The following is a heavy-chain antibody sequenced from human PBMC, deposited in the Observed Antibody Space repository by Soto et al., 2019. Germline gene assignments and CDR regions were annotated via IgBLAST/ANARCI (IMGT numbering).Heavy chain of an antibody. J-gene: IGHJ4*02. V-gene: IGHV4-31*03. CDR1: GGSISSGGYY. Sequence: PSETLSLTCTVSGGSISSGGYYWSWIRQHPGKGLEWIGYIYYSGSTYYNPSLKSRVTISVDTSKNQFSLKLSSVTAADTAVYYCASSITRNYGDYVDYWGQGTLVTVSS. CDR2: IYYSGST. D-gene: IGHD4-17*01. CDR3: ASSITRNYGDYVDY.